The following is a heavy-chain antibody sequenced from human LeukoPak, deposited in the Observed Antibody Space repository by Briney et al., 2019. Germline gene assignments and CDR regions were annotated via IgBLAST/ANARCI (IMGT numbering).Heavy chain of an antibody. CDR2: INPNSGGT. D-gene: IGHD3-22*01. J-gene: IGHJ4*02. Sequence: VASVKVSCKASGYTFTGYYMHWVRQAPGQGLEWMGWINPNSGGTNYAQKFQGRVTMTRDTSISTAYMELSRLRSDDTAVYYCARTYYYDSSGYSEFDYWGQGTLVTVSS. CDR1: GYTFTGYY. V-gene: IGHV1-2*02. CDR3: ARTYYYDSSGYSEFDY.